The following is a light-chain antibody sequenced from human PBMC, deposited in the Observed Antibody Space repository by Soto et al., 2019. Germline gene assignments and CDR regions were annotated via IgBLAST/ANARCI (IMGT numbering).Light chain of an antibody. J-gene: IGKJ2*01. V-gene: IGKV1-9*01. CDR3: QHLNSYPYT. CDR2: GAS. CDR1: QDITNF. Sequence: DIRLTQSPSFLSASVGDRVTITCRASQDITNFLAWYQQKPGKAPELLIYGASTLHSGVPPRFSGSGSGTEFTLTISSLQPEDFATYHCQHLNSYPYTFGQGTKVDIK.